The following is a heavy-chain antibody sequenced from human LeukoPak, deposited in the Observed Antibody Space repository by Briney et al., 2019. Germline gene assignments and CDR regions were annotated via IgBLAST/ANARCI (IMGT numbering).Heavy chain of an antibody. V-gene: IGHV4-34*01. CDR3: ARAPGDSSGYYAIVKYFQH. CDR1: GGSFSGYY. D-gene: IGHD3-22*01. Sequence: SETLSLTCAVYGGSFSGYYWSWIRQPPGKGLEWIGEINHSGSTNYNPSLKSRVTISVDKSKNQFSLKLSSVTAADTAVYYCARAPGDSSGYYAIVKYFQHWGQGTLVTVSS. J-gene: IGHJ1*01. CDR2: INHSGST.